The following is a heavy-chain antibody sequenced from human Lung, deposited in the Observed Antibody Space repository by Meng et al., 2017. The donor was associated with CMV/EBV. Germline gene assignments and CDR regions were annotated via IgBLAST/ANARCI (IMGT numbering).Heavy chain of an antibody. CDR2: VSDTHGDT. Sequence: GGSXRLSCAASGVTFSSFDMSWVRQAPGKGLEWVSTVSDTHGDTYYADSVKGRFTISRDNSKSTLHLQMNSPRADDTARYYCARLAARGYWGQGPLVTVSS. CDR3: ARLAARGY. J-gene: IGHJ4*02. CDR1: GVTFSSFD. D-gene: IGHD6-6*01. V-gene: IGHV3-23*01.